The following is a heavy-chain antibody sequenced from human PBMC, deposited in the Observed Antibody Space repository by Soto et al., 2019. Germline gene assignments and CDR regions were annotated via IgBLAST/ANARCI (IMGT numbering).Heavy chain of an antibody. V-gene: IGHV4-61*01. CDR2: IYYIGST. D-gene: IGHD3-22*01. CDR3: AREGVDYYDSSGYYNWGDP. CDR1: GGSVSSGSYY. Sequence: PSETLSLTCTVSGGSVSSGSYYWSWIRQPPGKGLEWIGYIYYIGSTNYNPSLKSRVTISVDTSKNQFSLKLSSVTAADADVYYCAREGVDYYDSSGYYNWGDPWGQGKLLTVSS. J-gene: IGHJ5*02.